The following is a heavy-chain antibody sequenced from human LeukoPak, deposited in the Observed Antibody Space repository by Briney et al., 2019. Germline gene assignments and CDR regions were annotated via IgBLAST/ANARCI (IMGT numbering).Heavy chain of an antibody. Sequence: SGGSLRLSCAASGFTFSSHWMSWVRQAPGKGLEWVANIKQDGSEKYYVDFVKGRFTISRDNAKNSLYLQMNSLRGEDTAVYYCARGGYSYGPYYFDYWGQGTLVTVSS. CDR1: GFTFSSHW. D-gene: IGHD5-18*01. V-gene: IGHV3-7*01. J-gene: IGHJ4*02. CDR2: IKQDGSEK. CDR3: ARGGYSYGPYYFDY.